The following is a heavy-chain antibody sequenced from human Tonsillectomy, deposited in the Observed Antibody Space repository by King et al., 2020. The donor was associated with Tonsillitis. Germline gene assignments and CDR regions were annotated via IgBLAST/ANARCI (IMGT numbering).Heavy chain of an antibody. D-gene: IGHD3-10*01. CDR1: GGSISSGSYY. J-gene: IGHJ5*02. CDR2: IYYNGRT. CDR3: AREYYQYSFDP. V-gene: IGHV4-61*02. Sequence: VQLQESGPGLVKPSQTLSLTCTVPGGSISSGSYYWRWIRQPAGKGLEWIGRIYYNGRTNYNPSLKSRVTISIDTSKNQFSLNLSSVTAADTAVYYCAREYYQYSFDPWGQGTQVTVSS.